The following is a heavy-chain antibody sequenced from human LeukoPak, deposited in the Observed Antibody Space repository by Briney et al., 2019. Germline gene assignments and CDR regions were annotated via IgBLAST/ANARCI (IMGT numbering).Heavy chain of an antibody. CDR2: ISGSGGST. J-gene: IGHJ4*02. D-gene: IGHD1-26*01. CDR3: ARAHYSGSFGY. Sequence: PGGSLRLSCAASGFTFSSYAMSWVRQAPGKGLEWVSAISGSGGSTYYADSVKGRFTISRDNAKNSLYLQMNSLRAEDTALYYCARAHYSGSFGYWGQGTLVTVSS. CDR1: GFTFSSYA. V-gene: IGHV3-23*01.